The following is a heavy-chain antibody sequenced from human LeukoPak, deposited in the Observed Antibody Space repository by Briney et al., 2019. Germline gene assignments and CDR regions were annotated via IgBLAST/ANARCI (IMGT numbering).Heavy chain of an antibody. Sequence: SETLSLTRTVSGGSISSYYWSWIRQPPGKGLEWIGYIYYSGSTNYNPSLKSRVTISVDTSKNQFSLKLSSVTAADTAVYYCARYIPRGGIDYWGQGTLVTVSS. CDR3: ARYIPRGGIDY. V-gene: IGHV4-59*01. CDR2: IYYSGST. CDR1: GGSISSYY. D-gene: IGHD3-10*01. J-gene: IGHJ4*02.